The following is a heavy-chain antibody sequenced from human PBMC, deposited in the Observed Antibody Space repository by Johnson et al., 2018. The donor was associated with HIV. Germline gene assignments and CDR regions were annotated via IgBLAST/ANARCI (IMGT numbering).Heavy chain of an antibody. V-gene: IGHV3-15*01. J-gene: IGHJ3*02. CDR3: ARNGDGYTPDAFDI. CDR1: GFTFSNAW. Sequence: VQLVESGGGVVQPGRSLRLSCAASGFTFSNAWMSWVRQAPGKGLEWVGRIKSKNDGGTTDYAAPAKGRFTISRDDSKNTLYLQMNSLKTEDTAVYFCARNGDGYTPDAFDIWGQGTVVTVSS. CDR2: IKSKNDGGTT. D-gene: IGHD5-24*01.